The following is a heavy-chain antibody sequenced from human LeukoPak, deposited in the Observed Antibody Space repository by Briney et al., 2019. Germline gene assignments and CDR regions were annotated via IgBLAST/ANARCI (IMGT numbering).Heavy chain of an antibody. V-gene: IGHV3-23*01. D-gene: IGHD2-15*01. CDR2: ISGSGGST. J-gene: IGHJ4*02. CDR3: AKGCRYCSGGSQDY. CDR1: GFTFTSYS. Sequence: GGSLRLSCAASGFTFTSYSMNWVRQAPGKGLEWVSAISGSGGSTYYADFVKGRFTISRDNSKSTLYLQMNNLRADDTAVYYCAKGCRYCSGGSQDYWGQGTLVAVSS.